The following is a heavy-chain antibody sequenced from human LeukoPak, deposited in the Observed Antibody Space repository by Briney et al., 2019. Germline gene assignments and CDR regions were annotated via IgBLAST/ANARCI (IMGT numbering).Heavy chain of an antibody. V-gene: IGHV4-30-2*01. J-gene: IGHJ4*02. D-gene: IGHD4-17*01. CDR1: GGSISSGGYS. CDR3: ARSQGGHYSFFDY. Sequence: PSQTLSLTCAVSGGSISSGGYSWSWIRQPPGKGLEWIGYIYHSGSTNYNPSLKSRVTMSVDTSKNQFSLKLSSITAADTAVYYCARSQGGHYSFFDYWGQGTLVTVSS. CDR2: IYHSGST.